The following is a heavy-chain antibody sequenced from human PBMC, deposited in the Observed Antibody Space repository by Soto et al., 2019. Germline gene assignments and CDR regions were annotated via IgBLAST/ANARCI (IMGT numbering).Heavy chain of an antibody. CDR2: IYYSGST. D-gene: IGHD2-2*02. Sequence: LSLTCTVSGGSISSGDYYWSWIRQPPGKGLEWIGYIYYSGSTYYNPSLKSRVTISVDTSKNQFSLKLSSVTAADTAVYYCATLSLGYCSSTSCYTDYWGQGTLVTVS. V-gene: IGHV4-30-4*01. CDR1: GGSISSGDYY. J-gene: IGHJ4*02. CDR3: ATLSLGYCSSTSCYTDY.